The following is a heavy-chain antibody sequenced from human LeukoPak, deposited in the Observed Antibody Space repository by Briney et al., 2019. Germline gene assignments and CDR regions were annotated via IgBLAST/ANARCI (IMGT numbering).Heavy chain of an antibody. D-gene: IGHD6-13*01. CDR1: GGTFSSYA. V-gene: IGHV1-69*05. CDR3: ARGYSSRLHFDY. CDR2: IIPIFGTA. Sequence: GASVKVSCKASGGTFSSYAISWVRQAPGQGLEWMGGIIPIFGTANYAQKFQGRVTITTDESTSTAYMELSSLRSEDTAVYYCARGYSSRLHFDYWAQGTLVTVSS. J-gene: IGHJ4*02.